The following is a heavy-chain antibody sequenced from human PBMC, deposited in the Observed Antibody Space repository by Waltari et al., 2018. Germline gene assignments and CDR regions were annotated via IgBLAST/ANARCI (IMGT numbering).Heavy chain of an antibody. Sequence: EVQLLESGGGLVQPGGSLRLSCAASGFTFSSYAMSWLRQAPGKGLEWVSVIYSGGSTYYADSVKGRFTISRDNSKNTLYLQMNSLRAEDTAVYYCAKDPAAIAVPTNWFDPWGQGTLVTVSS. CDR3: AKDPAAIAVPTNWFDP. D-gene: IGHD6-19*01. CDR2: IYSGGST. CDR1: GFTFSSYA. J-gene: IGHJ5*02. V-gene: IGHV3-23*03.